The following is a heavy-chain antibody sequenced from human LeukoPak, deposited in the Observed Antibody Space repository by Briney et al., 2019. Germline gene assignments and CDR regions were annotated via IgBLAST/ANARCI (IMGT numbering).Heavy chain of an antibody. CDR1: GFTFSSYA. CDR2: ISSSGSTI. V-gene: IGHV3-48*04. CDR3: ARGAYKPFDY. Sequence: GGSLRLSCAASGFTFSSYAMSWVRQAPGKGLEWVSYISSSGSTIYYADSVKGRFTISRDNAKNSLYLQINTLRAEDTAVFYCARGAYKPFDYWGQGTLVTVSS. J-gene: IGHJ4*02. D-gene: IGHD5-24*01.